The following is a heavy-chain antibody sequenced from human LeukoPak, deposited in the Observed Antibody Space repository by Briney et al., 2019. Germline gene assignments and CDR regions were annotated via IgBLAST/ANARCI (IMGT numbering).Heavy chain of an antibody. Sequence: GGSLRLSCAASGFTFRNYWMSWVRQAPGKGLEWVANIKEDGSVKYYVDSVKGRFTISRDNAKNSLYLQMNSLRVEDTAVYYCARFGGSMAFDYWGQGTLVTVSS. D-gene: IGHD3-16*01. CDR1: GFTFRNYW. CDR3: ARFGGSMAFDY. J-gene: IGHJ4*02. CDR2: IKEDGSVK. V-gene: IGHV3-7*01.